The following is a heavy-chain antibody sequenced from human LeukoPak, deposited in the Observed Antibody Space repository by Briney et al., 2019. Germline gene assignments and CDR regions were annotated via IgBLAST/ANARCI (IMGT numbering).Heavy chain of an antibody. V-gene: IGHV4-59*01. CDR3: ARDRPGGSSLDY. CDR2: SFYSGNP. Sequence: SETLSLTCTVSGGSISNYYWYWMRQPPGKGLEWIAYSFYSGNPNYNPSLKSRVTISVDTSKNQFSLKLSSVTAADTAVYYCARDRPGGSSLDYWGQGTLVTVSS. D-gene: IGHD6-13*01. CDR1: GGSISNYY. J-gene: IGHJ4*02.